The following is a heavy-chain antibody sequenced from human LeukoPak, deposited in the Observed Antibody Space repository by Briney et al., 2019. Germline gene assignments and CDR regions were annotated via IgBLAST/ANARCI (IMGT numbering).Heavy chain of an antibody. V-gene: IGHV3-7*04. CDR2: TKQDGSEK. J-gene: IGHJ4*02. Sequence: PGGSLRLSCAASGFTFSTYWMTWVRQAPGKGLEWVANTKQDGSEKYYVDSLKGRFTISRDNAKNSLFLQMNSLRAEDTAVYYCARDLPTGYYISSGYYEYFLDYWGQGTLVTVSS. CDR1: GFTFSTYW. CDR3: ARDLPTGYYISSGYYEYFLDY. D-gene: IGHD3-22*01.